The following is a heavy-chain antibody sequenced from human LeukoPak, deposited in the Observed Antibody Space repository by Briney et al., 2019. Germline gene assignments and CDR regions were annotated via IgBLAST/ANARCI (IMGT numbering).Heavy chain of an antibody. J-gene: IGHJ6*03. CDR3: ARAYDRGYYYMDV. Sequence: SETLSLTCTVSGGSINSYYWSWIRQPPGKGLEWIGYIYDSGSTNYNPSLKSRVTISVDTSNNQFSLKLSSVTAADTAVYYCARAYDRGYYYMDVWGKGTTVTISS. CDR2: IYDSGST. CDR1: GGSINSYY. V-gene: IGHV4-59*01. D-gene: IGHD3-9*01.